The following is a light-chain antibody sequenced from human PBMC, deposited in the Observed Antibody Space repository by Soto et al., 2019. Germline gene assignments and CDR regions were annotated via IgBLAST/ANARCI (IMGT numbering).Light chain of an antibody. CDR1: SSDVGGYNY. J-gene: IGLJ2*01. Sequence: QSALTQPASVSGSPGQSITISCTGTSSDVGGYNYVSWYQQHPGKAPKLMIYDVSNRPSGGSNRFSGSKSGNTASLTISGLQAEDEADYYCSSYTGSSTLVFGGGTKLTVL. CDR2: DVS. V-gene: IGLV2-14*01. CDR3: SSYTGSSTLV.